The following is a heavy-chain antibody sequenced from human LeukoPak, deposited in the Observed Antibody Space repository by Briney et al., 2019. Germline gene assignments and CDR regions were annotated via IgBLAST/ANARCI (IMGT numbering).Heavy chain of an antibody. D-gene: IGHD1-26*01. CDR2: INPSGGST. Sequence: GASVKVSCKASGYTFTSYYMHWVRQAPGQGLEWMGIINPSGGSTSYAQKFQGRVTMTRDTSTSTVYMELSSLRSEDTAVYYCARIAKSSGMIACYFDYWGQGTLVTVSS. CDR1: GYTFTSYY. V-gene: IGHV1-46*01. CDR3: ARIAKSSGMIACYFDY. J-gene: IGHJ4*02.